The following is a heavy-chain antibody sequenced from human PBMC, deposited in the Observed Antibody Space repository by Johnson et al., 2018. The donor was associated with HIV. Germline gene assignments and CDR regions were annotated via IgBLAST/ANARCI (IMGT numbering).Heavy chain of an antibody. CDR1: GFTFDDYG. Sequence: VLLVESGGGLIQPGGSLRLSCAASGFTFDDYGMSWVRQTPGKGLEWVSGISWNSGSIGYVDSVKGRFTISRDNAKNSLYLQMNSLRAEDTAVYYCARWVDTTFDIWGQGTMVTVSS. V-gene: IGHV3-20*04. CDR3: ARWVDTTFDI. D-gene: IGHD5-18*01. J-gene: IGHJ3*02. CDR2: ISWNSGSI.